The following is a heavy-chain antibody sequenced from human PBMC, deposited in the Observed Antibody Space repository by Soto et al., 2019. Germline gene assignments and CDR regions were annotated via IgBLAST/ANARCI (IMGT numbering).Heavy chain of an antibody. CDR3: ARIRNGSSYYYYQGRDV. CDR2: IYPGDSDT. D-gene: IGHD1-1*01. Sequence: GESLKISCQGSGYSFTSYWIGWVRQMPGKGLEWMCIIYPGDSDTRYSPSFQGQVTISADRSISTAYLQWSSLKASDTAMYYCARIRNGSSYYYYQGRDVGGKGTTITVS. J-gene: IGHJ6*04. V-gene: IGHV5-51*01. CDR1: GYSFTSYW.